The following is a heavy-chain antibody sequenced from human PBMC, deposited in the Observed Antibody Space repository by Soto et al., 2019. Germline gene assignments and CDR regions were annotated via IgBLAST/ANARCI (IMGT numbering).Heavy chain of an antibody. V-gene: IGHV5-51*01. CDR1: GYSFTAKW. D-gene: IGHD5-18*01. CDR3: ARHWHSYNSNYYYGLDV. CDR2: IYPDDSDT. Sequence: GESLKISCQAFGYSFTAKWIGWVRQMPGKGLEWMGIIYPDDSDTRYSPSFQGQVTISADKSIRTAYLQWSSLEASDTSIYYCARHWHSYNSNYYYGLDVWGQGTTVTVSS. J-gene: IGHJ6*02.